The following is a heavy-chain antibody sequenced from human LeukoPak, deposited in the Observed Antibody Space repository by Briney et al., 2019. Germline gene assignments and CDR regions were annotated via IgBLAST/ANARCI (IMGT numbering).Heavy chain of an antibody. V-gene: IGHV3-21*01. CDR2: ISSSSSYI. CDR1: GFTFSSYS. D-gene: IGHD2-15*01. Sequence: GGSLRLSCAASGFTFSSYSMNWVRQAPGKGLEWVSSISSSSSYIYYADSVKGRFTISRDNAKNSLYLQMNSLRAEDTAVYYCASSLEGYCSGGSCPYGMDVRGQGTTVTVSS. J-gene: IGHJ6*02. CDR3: ASSLEGYCSGGSCPYGMDV.